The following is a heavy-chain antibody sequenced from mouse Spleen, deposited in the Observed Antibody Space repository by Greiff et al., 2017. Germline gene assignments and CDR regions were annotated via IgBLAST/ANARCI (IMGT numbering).Heavy chain of an antibody. Sequence: VKLEESGPGLVAPSQSLSITCTVSGFSLTSYGVHWVRQPPGKGLEWLGVIWTGGSTNYNSALMSRLSISKDNSKSQVFLKMNSLQTDDTSMYYCARDTNSHFDFWGQGASLTVSS. D-gene: IGHD4-1*01. V-gene: IGHV2-9*02. CDR2: IWTGGST. J-gene: IGHJ2*02. CDR3: ARDTNSHFDF. CDR1: GFSLTSYG.